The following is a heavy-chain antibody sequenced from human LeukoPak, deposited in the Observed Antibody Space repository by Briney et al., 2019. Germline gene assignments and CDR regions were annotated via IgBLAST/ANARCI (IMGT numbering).Heavy chain of an antibody. CDR1: VSTFTING. V-gene: IGHV1-18*01. Sequence: ASVNLSFKASVSTFTINGISWVRQTPGPGREWMGWISAYNGNTNYAQKLPVRGTMTTDTSTSTAYMELRSLRSDDTAVYYCARDLDLCCSGGSCYSYAFDIWGEGTMVTVSS. D-gene: IGHD2-15*01. CDR3: ARDLDLCCSGGSCYSYAFDI. J-gene: IGHJ3*02. CDR2: ISAYNGNT.